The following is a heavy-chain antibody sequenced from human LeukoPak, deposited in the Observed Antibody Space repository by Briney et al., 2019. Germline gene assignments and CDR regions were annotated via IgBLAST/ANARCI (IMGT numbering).Heavy chain of an antibody. Sequence: SETLSLTCTVSGGSISSGGYYWSWIRQHPGKGLEWIGYIYYSGSTYYNPSLKSRVTISVDTSKNQFSLKLSSVTAADTAVYYCARYLFIAVAGLFDYWGQGTLVTVSS. CDR3: ARYLFIAVAGLFDY. J-gene: IGHJ4*02. V-gene: IGHV4-31*03. CDR2: IYYSGST. D-gene: IGHD6-19*01. CDR1: GGSISSGGYY.